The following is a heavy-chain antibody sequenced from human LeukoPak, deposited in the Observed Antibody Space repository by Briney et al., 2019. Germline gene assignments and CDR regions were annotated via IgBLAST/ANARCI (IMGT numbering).Heavy chain of an antibody. J-gene: IGHJ4*02. D-gene: IGHD4-17*01. CDR3: TRNGDSNGNEGLDY. V-gene: IGHV3-48*03. CDR1: TFTFSSFA. Sequence: QPGGSLRLSCAASTFTFSSFAMNWVRQAPGRGLEWLSYISSSGSNIYYADSVKGRLTISRDNAKNSLYLQMNSLRAEDTAIYYCTRNGDSNGNEGLDYWGQGTLVSVSS. CDR2: ISSSGSNI.